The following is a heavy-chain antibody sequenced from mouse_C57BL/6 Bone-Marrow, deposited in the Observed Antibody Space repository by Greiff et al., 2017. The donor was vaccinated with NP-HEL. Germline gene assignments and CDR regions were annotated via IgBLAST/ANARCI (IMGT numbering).Heavy chain of an antibody. Sequence: VQLQESGPGLVQPSQSLSITCTVSGFSLTSYGVHWVRQSPGKGLEWLGVIWSGGSTDYNAAFISRLSISKENSKSQVFFKMNSLQAYDTAIYYCARQNYEEDYYAMDYWGQGTSVTVSS. CDR3: ARQNYEEDYYAMDY. CDR1: GFSLTSYG. CDR2: IWSGGST. D-gene: IGHD1-1*01. V-gene: IGHV2-2*01. J-gene: IGHJ4*01.